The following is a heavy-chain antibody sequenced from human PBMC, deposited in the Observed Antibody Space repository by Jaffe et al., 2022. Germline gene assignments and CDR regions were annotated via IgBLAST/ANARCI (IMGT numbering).Heavy chain of an antibody. CDR1: GGSFSGYY. V-gene: IGHV4-34*01. D-gene: IGHD6-13*01. Sequence: QVQLQQWGAGLLKPSETLSLTCAVYGGSFSGYYWSWIRQPPGKGLEWIGEINHSGSTNYNPSLKSRVTISVDTSKNQFSLKLSSVTAADTAVYYCARGGSSWYFGSVRNYFDYWGQGTLVTVSS. CDR3: ARGGSSWYFGSVRNYFDY. J-gene: IGHJ4*02. CDR2: INHSGST.